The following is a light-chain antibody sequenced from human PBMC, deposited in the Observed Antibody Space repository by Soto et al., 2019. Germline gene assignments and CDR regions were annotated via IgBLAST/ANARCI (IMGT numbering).Light chain of an antibody. CDR3: SSYKVSGSYV. CDR1: SSDVGRYNA. Sequence: QSVLTQPASVSGSPGQSITISCSGTSSDVGRYNAVSWYQQHPGKVPQLMIYDVSIRPSGISDRFSASKSGNMASLTISGLQAEDEADYYCSSYKVSGSYVFGTGTKVTVL. J-gene: IGLJ1*01. CDR2: DVS. V-gene: IGLV2-14*03.